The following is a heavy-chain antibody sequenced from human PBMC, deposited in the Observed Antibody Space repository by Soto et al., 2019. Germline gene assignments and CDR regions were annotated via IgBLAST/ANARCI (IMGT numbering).Heavy chain of an antibody. Sequence: QVQLVQSGAEVKKPGSSVKVSCKSSGGTFSSYAINWVRQAPGQGLEWMGGIIPIFGTANYAQKFQGRVTITADTYTRTAYMERSSLGSEDTAVYYCAIPAAFLGQYYLDYWGQGTLVTVSS. V-gene: IGHV1-69*06. CDR2: IIPIFGTA. CDR1: GGTFSSYA. CDR3: AIPAAFLGQYYLDY. D-gene: IGHD1-26*01. J-gene: IGHJ4*02.